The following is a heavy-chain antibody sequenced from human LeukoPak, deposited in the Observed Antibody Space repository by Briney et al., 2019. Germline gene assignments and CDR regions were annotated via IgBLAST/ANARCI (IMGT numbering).Heavy chain of an antibody. CDR2: ISLSGDTT. Sequence: PGGSLRLSCAASGFTFSSYAMSWVRQAPGKGPEWVSSISLSGDTTYYADSVKGRFTISRDDSKNTVNLQMKSVRAEDTAVYYCARDRGNQRGYYYYYMDVWGKGTTVTVSS. V-gene: IGHV3-23*01. CDR3: ARDRGNQRGYYYYYMDV. J-gene: IGHJ6*03. CDR1: GFTFSSYA. D-gene: IGHD1-14*01.